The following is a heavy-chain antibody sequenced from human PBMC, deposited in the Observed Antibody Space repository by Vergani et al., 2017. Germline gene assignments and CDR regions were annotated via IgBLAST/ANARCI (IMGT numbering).Heavy chain of an antibody. CDR2: LSTTGGA. CDR3: AGDTHSWQRADR. CDR1: GVSVTDYN. Sequence: QAQLQESGPGLVKPSETLSLTCHVFGVSVTDYNCNWIRQAPGKGLEWIGSLSTTGGATHASHNPSLKTRVPISVDTSKSHFSLRLTSVTAAASAIYYCAGDTHSWQRADRWGQGLLVSVSS. V-gene: IGHV4-59*02. J-gene: IGHJ5*02. D-gene: IGHD6-13*01.